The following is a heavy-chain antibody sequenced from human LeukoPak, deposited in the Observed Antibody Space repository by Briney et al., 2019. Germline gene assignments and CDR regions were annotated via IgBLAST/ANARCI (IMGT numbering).Heavy chain of an antibody. V-gene: IGHV1-69*05. J-gene: IGHJ4*02. CDR2: IIPIFGTA. CDR3: ARVLLLYSSSLVDY. D-gene: IGHD6-13*01. Sequence: GASVKVSCKASGGTFSSYAISWVRQAPGQGLEWMGGIIPIFGTANYAQKFQGRVTITTDESTSTAYMELSSLRAEDTAVYYCARVLLLYSSSLVDYWGQGTLVTVSS. CDR1: GGTFSSYA.